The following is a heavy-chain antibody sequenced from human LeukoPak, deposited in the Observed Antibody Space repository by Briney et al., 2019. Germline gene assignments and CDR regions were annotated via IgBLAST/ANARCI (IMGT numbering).Heavy chain of an antibody. CDR3: ARDWSITMIVTDAFDI. D-gene: IGHD3-22*01. CDR2: IYTSGST. J-gene: IGHJ3*02. Sequence: SETLSLNCTVSGFSITTGYYWAWIRQPAGKGLEWIGRIYTSGSTNYNPSLKSRVTMSVDTSKNQFSLKLSPVTAADTAVYYCARDWSITMIVTDAFDIWGQGTMVTVSS. CDR1: GFSITTGYY. V-gene: IGHV4-4*07.